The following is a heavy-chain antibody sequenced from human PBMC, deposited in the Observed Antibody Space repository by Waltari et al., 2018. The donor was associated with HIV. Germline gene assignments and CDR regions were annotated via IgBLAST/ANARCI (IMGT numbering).Heavy chain of an antibody. CDR3: AKDTTAFYDILTGYYRTYYYGMDV. V-gene: IGHV3-30*02. Sequence: QVQLVESGGGVVQPGGSLRLSCAASGFTFSSYGIHWVRQAPGNGLAWVAFIRYDGSNKYYADSVKGRFTIARDNSKNTLYLQMNSLRGEDTAVYYCAKDTTAFYDILTGYYRTYYYGMDVWGQGTTVTVSS. CDR2: IRYDGSNK. CDR1: GFTFSSYG. D-gene: IGHD3-9*01. J-gene: IGHJ6*02.